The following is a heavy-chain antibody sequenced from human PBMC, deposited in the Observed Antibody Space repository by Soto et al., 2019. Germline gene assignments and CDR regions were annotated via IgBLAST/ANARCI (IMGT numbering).Heavy chain of an antibody. Sequence: SETLSLTCAVYGGSFSGYYWSWIRQPPGKGLEWIGEINHSGSTNYNPSPKSRAIISVDTSKNQFSLKLTSVTAEDTALYFFASSSFLRSGDLFHRLDDWVQGSTVTDPS. CDR1: GGSFSGYY. CDR2: INHSGST. D-gene: IGHD3-10*01. J-gene: IGHJ6*02. CDR3: ASSSFLRSGDLFHRLDD. V-gene: IGHV4-34*01.